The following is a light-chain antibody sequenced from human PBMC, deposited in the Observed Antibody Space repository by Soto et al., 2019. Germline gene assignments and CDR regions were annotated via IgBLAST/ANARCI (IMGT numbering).Light chain of an antibody. J-gene: IGKJ1*01. V-gene: IGKV1-5*03. CDR3: QQCYRYPWT. CDR2: KAS. CDR1: QSVDTC. Sequence: DIQMTQSPSTLSASVGDRVTITCRASQSVDTCLAWYQQKPGKAPHLLIYKASSLETGVPSRFSGSGSVTVFPLTISSLQPDDFATYYCQQCYRYPWTFGQGTKVEIK.